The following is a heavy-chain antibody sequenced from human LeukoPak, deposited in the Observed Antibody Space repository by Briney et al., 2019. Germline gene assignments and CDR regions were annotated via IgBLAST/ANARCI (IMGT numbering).Heavy chain of an antibody. CDR1: GGSISSYY. J-gene: IGHJ4*02. CDR3: ARHTDPRGWYGY. D-gene: IGHD6-19*01. CDR2: MYYSGST. V-gene: IGHV4-59*08. Sequence: SETLSLTCTVSGGSISSYYWSWVRQPPGKGLEWIGYMYYSGSTNYNPSLKSRVTISVDTSKNHFSLRLSSVTAADTAVYYCARHTDPRGWYGYWGQGTLVTVSS.